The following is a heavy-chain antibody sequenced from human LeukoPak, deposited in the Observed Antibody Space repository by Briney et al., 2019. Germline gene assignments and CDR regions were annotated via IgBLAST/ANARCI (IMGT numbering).Heavy chain of an antibody. J-gene: IGHJ3*02. D-gene: IGHD3-10*01. CDR1: GFTVSSNY. V-gene: IGHV3-66*01. CDR2: IYSGGST. Sequence: QPGGSLRLSCAASGFTVSSNYMSWVRQAPGKGLEWVSVIYSGGSTYYADSVKGRFTISRDNSKNTLYLQMNSLRAEDTAVYYCARRKAYYCGSGSPDDAFDIWGQGTMVTVSS. CDR3: ARRKAYYCGSGSPDDAFDI.